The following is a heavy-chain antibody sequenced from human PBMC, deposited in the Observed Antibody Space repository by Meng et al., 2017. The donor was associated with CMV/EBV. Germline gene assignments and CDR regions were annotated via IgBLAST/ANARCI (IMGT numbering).Heavy chain of an antibody. D-gene: IGHD6-19*01. CDR3: ARDRPLYSSGWYRGFDY. V-gene: IGHV4-61*01. Sequence: SVSSSSYYWRWIRQPPRKGLEWIGYIYYSGSTNYNPSLKSRVTISVDTSKNQFSLKLSSVTAADTAVYYCARDRPLYSSGWYRGFDYWGQGTLVTVSS. CDR2: IYYSGST. CDR1: SVSSSSYY. J-gene: IGHJ4*02.